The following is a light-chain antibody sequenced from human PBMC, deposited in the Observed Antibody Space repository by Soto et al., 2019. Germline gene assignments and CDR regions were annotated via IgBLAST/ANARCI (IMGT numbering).Light chain of an antibody. J-gene: IGLJ1*01. Sequence: QSVLTQPASVSGSPGQSITISCTGTSSDVGGYNYVSWYQHHPGKSPKLIIYDVTNRPLVVSNPFSGSKSGNTASLTISGLQPEDEADYYCSSYTTSNTRQIVFGTGTKVTVL. V-gene: IGLV2-14*03. CDR1: SSDVGGYNY. CDR2: DVT. CDR3: SSYTTSNTRQIV.